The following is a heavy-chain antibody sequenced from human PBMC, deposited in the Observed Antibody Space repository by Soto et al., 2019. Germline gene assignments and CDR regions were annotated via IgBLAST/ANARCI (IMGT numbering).Heavy chain of an antibody. Sequence: GGSLRLSCAASAFTFSSYEMNWVRQAPGKGLEWVSYISSSGSTIYYADSVKGRFTISRDNAKNSLYLQMNSLRAEDTAVYYCAMDDYVDWNYYYGMDVWGQGTTVTVSS. J-gene: IGHJ6*02. V-gene: IGHV3-48*03. CDR2: ISSSGSTI. CDR1: AFTFSSYE. D-gene: IGHD4-17*01. CDR3: AMDDYVDWNYYYGMDV.